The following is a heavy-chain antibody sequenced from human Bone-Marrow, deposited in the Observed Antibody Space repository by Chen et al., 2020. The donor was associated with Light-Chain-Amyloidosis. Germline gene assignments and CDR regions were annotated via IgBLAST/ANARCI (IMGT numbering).Heavy chain of an antibody. CDR1: GFTFSDFA. Sequence: EVQLVESGGGLVQPGGSLRLSCTASGFTFSDFAMTWVRQSPGGRLEWVSTISGSGRNTHFSPSLKGRFTISRDNSQNTLYLQLSSLRADDTAVYYCAKSRWPLGWFDPWGQGTLVTVSS. D-gene: IGHD3-10*01. CDR3: AKSRWPLGWFDP. J-gene: IGHJ5*02. CDR2: ISGSGRNT. V-gene: IGHV3-23*04.